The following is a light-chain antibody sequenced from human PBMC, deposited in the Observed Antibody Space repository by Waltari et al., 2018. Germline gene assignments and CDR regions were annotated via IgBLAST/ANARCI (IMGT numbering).Light chain of an antibody. CDR1: QSVGPC. J-gene: IGKJ1*01. CDR3: EHYNGFPWT. V-gene: IGKV1-5*03. Sequence: DIQMTQTPSTLSASVGDRVTITCRARQSVGPCLAWYKQKPSKAPKLLVYKTSDVQSSVPSRFSGSGSGTEFTLTISSLQPDDVAVYYCEHYNGFPWTFGQGTKVDIK. CDR2: KTS.